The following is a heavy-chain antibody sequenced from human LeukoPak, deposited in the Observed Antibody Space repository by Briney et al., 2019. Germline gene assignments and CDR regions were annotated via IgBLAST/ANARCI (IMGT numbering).Heavy chain of an antibody. CDR1: GYTFTGYY. V-gene: IGHV1-2*02. D-gene: IGHD3-3*01. CDR2: INPNSGGT. J-gene: IGHJ3*02. Sequence: ASVKVSCKASGYTFTGYYMHWVRQAPGQGLEWMGWINPNSGGTNYAQKFQGRGTMTRDTSISTAYMELSRLRSDDTAVYYCARGSITRDAFDIWGQGTMVTVSS. CDR3: ARGSITRDAFDI.